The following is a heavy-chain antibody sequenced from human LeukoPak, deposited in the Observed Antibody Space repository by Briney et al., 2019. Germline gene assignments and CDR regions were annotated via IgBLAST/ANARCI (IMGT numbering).Heavy chain of an antibody. CDR1: GFTFSNYA. J-gene: IGHJ4*02. CDR2: INGGGDST. V-gene: IGHV3-23*01. CDR3: AKDTGGWYYFDY. Sequence: GGSLRLSGAASGFTFSNYAMSWVRQAPGKGLEWVSAINGGGDSTYYADSVKGRFTISRDSSENTLYLQMNSLRGEDTAVYYCAKDTGGWYYFDYWGQGILVTVSS. D-gene: IGHD6-19*01.